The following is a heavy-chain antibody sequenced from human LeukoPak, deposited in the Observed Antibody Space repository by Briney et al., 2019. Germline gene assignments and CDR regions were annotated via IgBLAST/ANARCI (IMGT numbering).Heavy chain of an antibody. CDR2: MYSGGST. V-gene: IGHV3-53*01. CDR3: ARDVSLKLWFLY. J-gene: IGHJ4*02. Sequence: PGGSLRLSCAASGFTVSTNYMSWVRQAPGRGLEWVSVMYSGGSTYYADSVKGRFTISRDNSKNTLYLQMNSLRADDTAVYYCARDVSLKLWFLYWGQGALVTVSS. D-gene: IGHD3-10*01. CDR1: GFTVSTNY.